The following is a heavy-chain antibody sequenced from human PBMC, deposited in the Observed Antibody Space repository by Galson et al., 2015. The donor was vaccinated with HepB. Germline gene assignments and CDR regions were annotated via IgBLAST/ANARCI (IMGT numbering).Heavy chain of an antibody. CDR1: GFTFSSYA. CDR3: AREEDY. V-gene: IGHV3-53*01. J-gene: IGHJ4*02. Sequence: SLRLSCAASGFTFSSYAMSWVRQAPGKGLEWVSVIYSGGSTYYADSVKGRFTISRDNSKNTLYLQMNSLRAEDTAVYYCAREEDYWGQGTLVTVSS. CDR2: IYSGGST.